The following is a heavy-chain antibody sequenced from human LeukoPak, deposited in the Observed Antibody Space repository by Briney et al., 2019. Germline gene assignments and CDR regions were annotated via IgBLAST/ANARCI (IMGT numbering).Heavy chain of an antibody. CDR3: ARAGGCSSTDCYRAFDY. D-gene: IGHD2-2*02. CDR2: IASDGRKQ. V-gene: IGHV3-30*04. CDR1: GFTFSSNA. Sequence: GGSLRLSCTASGFTFSSNAMHWVRQAPGKGLEWVAIIASDGRKQYYADPVKGRFTISRDNSRNTLYLQLNSLRSEDTAVYYCARAGGCSSTDCYRAFDYWGQGTLVSVSS. J-gene: IGHJ4*02.